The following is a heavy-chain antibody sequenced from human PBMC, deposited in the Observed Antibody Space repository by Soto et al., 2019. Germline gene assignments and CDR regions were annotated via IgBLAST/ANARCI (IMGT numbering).Heavy chain of an antibody. J-gene: IGHJ6*02. CDR2: IIPIFGTA. D-gene: IGHD3-22*01. V-gene: IGHV1-69*13. CDR3: AREGPSSSGYYRYGMDV. Sequence: SVKVSCKASGGTFSSYAISWVRQAPGQGLEWMGGIIPIFGTANYAQKFQGRVTITADESTSTAYMELSSLRSEDTAVYYCAREGPSSSGYYRYGMDVWGQGTTVTVSS. CDR1: GGTFSSYA.